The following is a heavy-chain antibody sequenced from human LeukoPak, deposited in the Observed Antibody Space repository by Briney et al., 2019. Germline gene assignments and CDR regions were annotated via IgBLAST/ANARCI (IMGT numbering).Heavy chain of an antibody. Sequence: PSETPSLTCTVSGGSISSYYWSWIRQPPGEGLEWIGYIYYSGSTNYKPSLKSRVTIPVDTSKNQFSLKLSSVTAADTAVYYCARGGYYGSGNDFRFDPWGQGTLVTVSS. D-gene: IGHD3-10*01. CDR3: ARGGYYGSGNDFRFDP. J-gene: IGHJ5*02. CDR2: IYYSGST. V-gene: IGHV4-59*01. CDR1: GGSISSYY.